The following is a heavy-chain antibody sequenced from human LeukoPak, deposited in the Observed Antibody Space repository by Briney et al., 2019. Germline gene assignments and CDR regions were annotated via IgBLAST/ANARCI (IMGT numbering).Heavy chain of an antibody. CDR2: IYYSGST. D-gene: IGHD1-1*01. J-gene: IGHJ5*02. CDR1: GGSISSHY. Sequence: SETLSLTCTVSGGSISSHYWGWIRQPPGKGLEWIGSIYYSGSTYYNPSLKSRVTISVDASKNQFSLKLSSVTAADTAVYYCARHPNWNDQLNWFDPWGQGTLVTVSS. V-gene: IGHV4-39*01. CDR3: ARHPNWNDQLNWFDP.